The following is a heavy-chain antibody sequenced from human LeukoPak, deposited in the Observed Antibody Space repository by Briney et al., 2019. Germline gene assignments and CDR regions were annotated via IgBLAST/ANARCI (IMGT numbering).Heavy chain of an antibody. CDR1: GFTFSGYA. J-gene: IGHJ3*02. CDR2: ISGSGSP. D-gene: IGHD2-21*02. CDR3: AKEVVVTAFDI. V-gene: IGHV3-23*01. Sequence: GGSLRLSCAASGFTFSGYAMSWVRQAPGKGLEWVSGISGSGSPYYADSVKGRFTISRDNSKNTLYLQMNSLRAEDTAVYYCAKEVVVTAFDIWGQGTMVTVSS.